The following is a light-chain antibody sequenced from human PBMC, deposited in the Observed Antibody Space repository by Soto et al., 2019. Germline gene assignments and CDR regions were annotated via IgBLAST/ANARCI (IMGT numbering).Light chain of an antibody. V-gene: IGKV1-39*01. J-gene: IGKJ4*01. CDR1: QSISNY. CDR2: GGS. Sequence: DIQMTQSPSSLSASVGDRVTITCRASQSISNYLIWYQHKTGKGPKLLIYGGSNLRSGVPSRFSGSGSVTDFTLTISSLQPEDFATYYCQQSYSTPLTFGGGTRVEI. CDR3: QQSYSTPLT.